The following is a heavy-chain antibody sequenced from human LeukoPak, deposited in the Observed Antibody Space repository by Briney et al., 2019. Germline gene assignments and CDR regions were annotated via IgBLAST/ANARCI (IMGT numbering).Heavy chain of an antibody. CDR1: GYTFTSYY. V-gene: IGHV1-46*03. Sequence: ASVKVSCKASGYTFTSYYVHWARQAPGQGLEWMGIINPSGGSTSYAQKFQGRVTMTRDTSTSTVYMELSSLRSEDTAVYYCARRSPEGEYYFDYWGQGTLVTVSS. D-gene: IGHD3-16*01. J-gene: IGHJ4*02. CDR2: INPSGGST. CDR3: ARRSPEGEYYFDY.